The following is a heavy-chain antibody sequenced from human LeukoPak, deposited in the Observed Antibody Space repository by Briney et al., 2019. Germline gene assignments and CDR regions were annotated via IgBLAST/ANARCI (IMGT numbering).Heavy chain of an antibody. Sequence: ASVKVSCKASGYRFTSYYLHWVRQAPGQGLEWMGVINPSGGSTTYGQKFQGRVTMTRDTSTLTVYIELSSLRSDDTAMYYCARDGAAATKRGHLDYWGQGTLVTVSS. CDR3: ARDGAAATKRGHLDY. D-gene: IGHD1-26*01. V-gene: IGHV1-46*01. CDR1: GYRFTSYY. J-gene: IGHJ4*02. CDR2: INPSGGST.